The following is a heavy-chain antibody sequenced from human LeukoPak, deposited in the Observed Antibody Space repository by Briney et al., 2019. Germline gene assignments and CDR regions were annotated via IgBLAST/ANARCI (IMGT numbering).Heavy chain of an antibody. D-gene: IGHD2-21*02. CDR1: GFTFNNYW. CDR3: ARGGDPVKYYAEYFQY. V-gene: IGHV3-74*01. Sequence: GGSLRLSCAASGFTFNNYWMHWVRQAPGKGLVWVSRLNSDGSSSAFADSMKGRFTISRDNAKNTLYLQMSSLRAEDTAVYYCARGGDPVKYYAEYFQYWGQGTLVTVSS. J-gene: IGHJ1*01. CDR2: LNSDGSSS.